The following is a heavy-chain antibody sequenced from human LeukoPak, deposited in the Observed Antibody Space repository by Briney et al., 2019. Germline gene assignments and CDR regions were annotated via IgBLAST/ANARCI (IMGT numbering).Heavy chain of an antibody. CDR2: ISSSSSII. D-gene: IGHD3-22*01. J-gene: IGHJ2*01. CDR3: ARVPVVVIDWYFDL. Sequence: GAPRLSWAGPGFPFSSYYLNLVRQAPRKGLGGGSYISSSSSIIYYADSVKGRFMISRDNAKNSLYLQMNSLRAEDTAVYYCARVPVVVIDWYFDLWGRGTLVTVSS. CDR1: GFPFSSYY. V-gene: IGHV3-48*01.